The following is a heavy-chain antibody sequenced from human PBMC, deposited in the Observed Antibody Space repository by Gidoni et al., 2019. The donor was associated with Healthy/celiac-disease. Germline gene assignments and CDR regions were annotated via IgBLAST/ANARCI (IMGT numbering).Heavy chain of an antibody. CDR2: INHSGST. J-gene: IGHJ6*04. CDR3: ARYGDSESDV. D-gene: IGHD4-17*01. CDR1: GGSFSGYY. Sequence: QVQLQQWRAGLLTPSETLSLTCAVYGGSFSGYYWSWIRQPPGKGLEWIGEINHSGSTNYNPSLKSRVTISVDTSKNQFSLKLSSVTAADTAVYYCARYGDSESDVWGKGTTVTVSS. V-gene: IGHV4-34*01.